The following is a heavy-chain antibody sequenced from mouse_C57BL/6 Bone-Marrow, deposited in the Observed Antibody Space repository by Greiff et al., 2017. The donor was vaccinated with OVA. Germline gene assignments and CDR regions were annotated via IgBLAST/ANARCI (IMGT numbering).Heavy chain of an antibody. D-gene: IGHD2-3*01. CDR1: GYTFTSYW. J-gene: IGHJ3*01. Sequence: VQLQQPGAELVMPGASVKLSCKASGYTFTSYWMHWVKQRPGQGLEWIGEIDPSDSYTNYNQKFKGKSTLTVDKSSSTAYMQLSSLTSEDSAVYYFARDDGYAFAYWGQGTLVTVSA. CDR3: ARDDGYAFAY. V-gene: IGHV1-69*01. CDR2: IDPSDSYT.